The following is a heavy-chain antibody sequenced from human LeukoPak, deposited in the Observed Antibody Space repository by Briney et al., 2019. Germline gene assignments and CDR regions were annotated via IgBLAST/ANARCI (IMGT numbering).Heavy chain of an antibody. CDR3: ARAGYGFLEWPVQYYFDY. V-gene: IGHV4-61*02. Sequence: NASETLSLTCTVSGGSISSGSYYWSWIRQPAGKGLEWIGRINTSGSTNYNPSLKSRVTISVDTSKNQFSLKLSSVTAADTAVYYCARAGYGFLEWPVQYYFDYWGQGTLVTVSS. D-gene: IGHD3-3*01. CDR1: GGSISSGSYY. J-gene: IGHJ4*02. CDR2: INTSGST.